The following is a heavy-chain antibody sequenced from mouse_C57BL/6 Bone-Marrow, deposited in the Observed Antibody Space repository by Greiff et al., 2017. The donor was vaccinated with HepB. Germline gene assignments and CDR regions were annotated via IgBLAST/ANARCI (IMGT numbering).Heavy chain of an antibody. V-gene: IGHV1-53*01. CDR2: INPSNGGT. CDR1: GYTFTSYW. J-gene: IGHJ2*01. D-gene: IGHD1-1*01. CDR3: ARSPYYYGSY. Sequence: QVQLQQSGAELARPGASVKLSCKASGYTFTSYWMHWVKQRHGQGLEWIGNINPSNGGTNYNEKFKSKATLTVDKSSSTAYMQLSSLTSEDSAVYYCARSPYYYGSYWGQGTTLTVSS.